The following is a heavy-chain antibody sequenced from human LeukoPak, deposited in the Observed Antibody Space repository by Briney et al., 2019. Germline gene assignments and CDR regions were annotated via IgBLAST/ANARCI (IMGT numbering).Heavy chain of an antibody. Sequence: SETLSLTCTVSGGSISSYYWSWIRQPAGKGLEWIGRIYTGGSTNYNPSLKSRVTMSVDTSKNQFSLKLSSVTAADTAVYYCARDLGYDSTPNAWFDPWGEGTLVTVSS. V-gene: IGHV4-4*07. CDR1: GGSISSYY. J-gene: IGHJ5*02. CDR3: ARDLGYDSTPNAWFDP. D-gene: IGHD3-22*01. CDR2: IYTGGST.